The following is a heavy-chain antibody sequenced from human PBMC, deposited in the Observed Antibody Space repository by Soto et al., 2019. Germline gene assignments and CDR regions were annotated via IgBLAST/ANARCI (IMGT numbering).Heavy chain of an antibody. CDR3: ARDVTGTLTDY. CDR1: GGTFSSYT. J-gene: IGHJ4*02. V-gene: IGHV1-69*04. Sequence: ASVKVSCKASGGTFSSYTISWVRQAPGQGLEWMGRIIPILGIANYAQKFQGRVTITADKPTSTAYMELSSLRSEDTAVYYCARDVTGTLTDYWGQGTLVTVSS. CDR2: IIPILGIA. D-gene: IGHD1-20*01.